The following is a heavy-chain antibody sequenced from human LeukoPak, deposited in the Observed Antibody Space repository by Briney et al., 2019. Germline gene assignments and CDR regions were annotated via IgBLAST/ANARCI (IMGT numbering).Heavy chain of an antibody. V-gene: IGHV1-2*06. CDR2: INPNSGGT. D-gene: IGHD1-26*01. Sequence: GASVKVSCKASGYTFTGYYMHWVRQAPGQGLEWMGRINPNSGGTNYAQKFQGRVTMTSDTSISTAYMELSRLRSDDTAVYYCARGVGPHDAFDIWGQGTMVTVSS. CDR1: GYTFTGYY. J-gene: IGHJ3*02. CDR3: ARGVGPHDAFDI.